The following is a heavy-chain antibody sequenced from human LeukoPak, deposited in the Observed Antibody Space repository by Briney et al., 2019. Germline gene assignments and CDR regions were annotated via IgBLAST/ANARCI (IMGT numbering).Heavy chain of an antibody. CDR3: AREGLLSGSYNFDY. CDR2: INPNSGGT. CDR1: GYNFTSYY. Sequence: ASVKVSCKASGYNFTSYYMHWVRQAPGQGLEWMGWINPNSGGTNYAQKFQGKVTMTRDTSISTAYMELSRLRSDDTAVYYCAREGLLSGSYNFDYWGQGTLVTVSS. J-gene: IGHJ4*02. V-gene: IGHV1-2*02. D-gene: IGHD1-26*01.